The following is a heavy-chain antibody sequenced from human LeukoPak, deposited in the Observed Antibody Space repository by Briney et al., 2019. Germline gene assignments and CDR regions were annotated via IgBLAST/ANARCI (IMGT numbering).Heavy chain of an antibody. D-gene: IGHD6-6*01. J-gene: IGHJ6*03. CDR2: IIPIFVTA. CDR1: GGTFSSYA. CDR3: ARVAAARPGDYSYYYMDV. Sequence: AAVKVSCKASGGTFSSYAISWVRQAPGQGLEWMGEIIPIFVTANYAQKFQSRVTITTDESTSTPYMELSSLRSEETAVYYCARVAAARPGDYSYYYMDVWGKGTTVTVSS. V-gene: IGHV1-69*05.